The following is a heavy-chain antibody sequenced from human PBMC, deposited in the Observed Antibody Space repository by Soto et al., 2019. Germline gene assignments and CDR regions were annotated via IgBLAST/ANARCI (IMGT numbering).Heavy chain of an antibody. D-gene: IGHD1-1*01. CDR3: AREVQLMENWFDP. J-gene: IGHJ5*02. Sequence: ASVKVSCKASGYTFTSYDINWVRQVTGQGLEWMGWMNPNSGNTGYAQKFQGRVTMTRNTSISTAYMELSSLRSEDTAVYYCAREVQLMENWFDPWGQGTLVTVSS. CDR1: GYTFTSYD. V-gene: IGHV1-8*01. CDR2: MNPNSGNT.